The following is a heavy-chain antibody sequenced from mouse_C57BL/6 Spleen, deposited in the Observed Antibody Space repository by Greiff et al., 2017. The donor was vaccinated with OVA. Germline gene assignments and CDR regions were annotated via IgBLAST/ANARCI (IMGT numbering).Heavy chain of an antibody. J-gene: IGHJ4*01. D-gene: IGHD2-3*01. V-gene: IGHV1-76*01. Sequence: QVQLQQSGAELVRPGASVKLSCKASGYTFTDYYINWVKQRPGQGLEWIARIYPGSGNTYYNEKFKGKATLTAEKSSSTAYMQLSSLTSEDSAVYFCARSSAHDGLAMDYWGQGTSVTVSS. CDR1: GYTFTDYY. CDR3: ARSSAHDGLAMDY. CDR2: IYPGSGNT.